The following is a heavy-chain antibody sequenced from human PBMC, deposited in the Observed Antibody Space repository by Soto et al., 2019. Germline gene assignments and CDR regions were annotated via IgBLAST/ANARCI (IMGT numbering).Heavy chain of an antibody. CDR2: IYPGDSDT. Sequence: RGESLKISCKGSGYSFTSYWIGWVRQMPGKGLEWMGIIYPGDSDTRYSPSFQGQVTIPADKSISTAYLQWSSLKASDTARYYCARLTMFVQLERRSARSEVFDFWGQGTMVTVSS. CDR1: GYSFTSYW. J-gene: IGHJ3*01. V-gene: IGHV5-51*01. CDR3: ARLTMFVQLERRSARSEVFDF. D-gene: IGHD1-1*01.